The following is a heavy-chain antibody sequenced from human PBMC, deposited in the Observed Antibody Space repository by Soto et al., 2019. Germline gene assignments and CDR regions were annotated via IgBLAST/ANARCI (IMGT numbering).Heavy chain of an antibody. D-gene: IGHD2-15*01. V-gene: IGHV3-23*01. CDR3: AKGCGGYASAWGRKGDVT. CDR2: ISGGSETT. CDR1: GFTFKNQA. J-gene: IGHJ5*02. Sequence: EVQLLESGGGLVQPGGSLRLSCAASGFTFKNQALSWVRQFPGGGLQWVSAISGGSETTNYADPVKGRFTISRDNSKNTMFLKTNCLRVEDAAVQYCAKGCGGYASAWGRKGDVTWGQGTLVIVSS.